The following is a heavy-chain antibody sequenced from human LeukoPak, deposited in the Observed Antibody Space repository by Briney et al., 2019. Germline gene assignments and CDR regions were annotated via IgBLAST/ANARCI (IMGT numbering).Heavy chain of an antibody. CDR3: ARQAVEGGAFDI. J-gene: IGHJ3*02. V-gene: IGHV4-39*01. D-gene: IGHD3-16*01. CDR2: IYYSRST. CDR1: GGSISSRNYY. Sequence: PSETLSLTCTVSGGSISSRNYYWGWIRQPPGKGLEWIGSIYYSRSTYYNPSLKSRATISVDTSKKQFSLRLSSVTASDTAVYYCARQAVEGGAFDIWGQGTMVTVSS.